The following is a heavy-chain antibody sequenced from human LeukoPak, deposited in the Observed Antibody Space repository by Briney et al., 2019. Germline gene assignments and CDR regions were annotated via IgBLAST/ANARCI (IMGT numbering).Heavy chain of an antibody. J-gene: IGHJ4*02. CDR3: ARVGGSWELIL. D-gene: IGHD2-15*01. CDR2: ISSNGGST. CDR1: GFTFSSYA. Sequence: GGSLRLSCAASGFTFSSYAMHWVRQAPGKGLEYVSAISSNGGSTYYANSVKGRFTISRDNDKSSLYLQMNSLRGEDTAVYFCARVGGSWELILWGQGTLVTVS. V-gene: IGHV3-64*01.